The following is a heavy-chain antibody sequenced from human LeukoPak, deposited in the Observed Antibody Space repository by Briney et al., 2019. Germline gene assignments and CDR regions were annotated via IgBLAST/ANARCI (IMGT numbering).Heavy chain of an antibody. J-gene: IGHJ5*02. Sequence: GASVKVSCKASGGTFSSYAISWLRQAPGQGLEWMGGIIPIFGTANYAQKFQGRVTITTDESTSTAYMELSSLRSEDTAVYYCARGGRGIAGTIRSWGQGTLVTVSS. D-gene: IGHD1-1*01. CDR2: IIPIFGTA. CDR1: GGTFSSYA. V-gene: IGHV1-69*05. CDR3: ARGGRGIAGTIRS.